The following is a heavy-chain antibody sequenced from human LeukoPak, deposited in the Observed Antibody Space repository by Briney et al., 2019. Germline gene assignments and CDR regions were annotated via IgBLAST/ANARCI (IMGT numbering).Heavy chain of an antibody. D-gene: IGHD5/OR15-5a*01. J-gene: IGHJ4*02. Sequence: ASVKVSCKASGYTFTVYSINWLRQAPGQGLEWMGWITTSTGNPTYAQGFTGRFVFSLDTSVSTTYLHINSLKAEDTAVYYCARDASTINFDYWGQGTLVTVSS. CDR2: ITTSTGNP. CDR1: GYTFTVYS. V-gene: IGHV7-4-1*02. CDR3: ARDASTINFDY.